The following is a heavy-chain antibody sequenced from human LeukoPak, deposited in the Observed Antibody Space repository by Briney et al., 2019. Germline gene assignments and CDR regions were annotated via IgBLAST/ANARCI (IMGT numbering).Heavy chain of an antibody. CDR1: GFTFSSYA. J-gene: IGHJ4*02. CDR3: AKDRLQWLVGGYYFDY. D-gene: IGHD6-19*01. Sequence: QPGGSLRLSCAASGFTFSSYAISWVRQAPGKGLEWVSAISGSGGSTYYADSVKGRFTISRDNSKNTLYLQMNSLRAEDTAVYYCAKDRLQWLVGGYYFDYWGQGTLVTVSS. CDR2: ISGSGGST. V-gene: IGHV3-23*01.